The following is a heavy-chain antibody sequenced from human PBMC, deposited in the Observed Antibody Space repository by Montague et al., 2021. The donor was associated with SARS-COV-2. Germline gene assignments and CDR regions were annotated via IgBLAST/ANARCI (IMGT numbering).Heavy chain of an antibody. D-gene: IGHD4-11*01. J-gene: IGHJ5*02. CDR2: IYYSGGT. CDR3: ARVNTVRGYWFDP. V-gene: IGHV4-31*03. CDR1: GGSISSGGYY. Sequence: TLSLTCTVSGGSISSGGYYWSWIRQHPGKGLEWIGYIYYSGGTYYNPSLKSRVTISVDTSKNQFSLKLSSVTAADTAVYYCARVNTVRGYWFDPWGQGTLVTVSS.